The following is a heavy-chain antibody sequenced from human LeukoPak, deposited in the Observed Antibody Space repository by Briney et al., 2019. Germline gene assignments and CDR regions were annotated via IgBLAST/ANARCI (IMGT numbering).Heavy chain of an antibody. J-gene: IGHJ4*02. V-gene: IGHV3-53*01. Sequence: GGSLRLSCAASGFTVSSTYMSWVRQTPGKGLEWVSVIYSDGKVYYIDSVKGRFTISRDNAKNSLYLQMNSLRDEDTAVFYCASGSGHWGQGTLVTVSS. CDR2: IYSDGKV. D-gene: IGHD2-2*03. CDR1: GFTVSSTY. CDR3: ASGSGH.